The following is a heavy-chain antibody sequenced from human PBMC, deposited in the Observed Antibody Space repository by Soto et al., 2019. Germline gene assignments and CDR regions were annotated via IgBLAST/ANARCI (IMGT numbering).Heavy chain of an antibody. CDR3: ARTFYYGSGTSDY. Sequence: SETLSLTCTVSGGSISSGDSYWTWIRQHPGTGLEWIGYIYYSGSAYYNPSLKSRVTISVDTSRSQFSLKLSSVTAADTAVYYCARTFYYGSGTSDYWGQGTLVTVSS. CDR2: IYYSGSA. CDR1: GGSISSGDSY. J-gene: IGHJ4*02. D-gene: IGHD3-10*01. V-gene: IGHV4-31*03.